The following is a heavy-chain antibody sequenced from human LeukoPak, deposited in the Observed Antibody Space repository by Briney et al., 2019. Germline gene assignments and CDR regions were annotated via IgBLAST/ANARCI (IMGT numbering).Heavy chain of an antibody. Sequence: GGSLRLSCVASGFTFSSYGMHWVRQAPGKGLEWVAVIWYDGSNKYYADSVKGRFTISRDNSKNTLYLQMNSLRVEDTAVYYCARDGCSTSSCYDFWGQGTLVTVSS. V-gene: IGHV3-33*01. CDR2: IWYDGSNK. J-gene: IGHJ4*02. CDR1: GFTFSSYG. CDR3: ARDGCSTSSCYDF. D-gene: IGHD2-2*01.